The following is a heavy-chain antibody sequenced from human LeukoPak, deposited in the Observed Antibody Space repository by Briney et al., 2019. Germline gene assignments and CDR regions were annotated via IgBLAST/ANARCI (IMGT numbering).Heavy chain of an antibody. V-gene: IGHV3-23*01. Sequence: GGSLRLSCAASGFTFSSYAMSWVRQAPGKGLEWVSAISDSGGSTYYAGSVKGRFTISRDNSKNTLYLQMNSLRAEDTAIYYCAKDVMRCSGGCIWGQGTLVTVSS. J-gene: IGHJ4*02. D-gene: IGHD2-15*01. CDR2: ISDSGGST. CDR1: GFTFSSYA. CDR3: AKDVMRCSGGCI.